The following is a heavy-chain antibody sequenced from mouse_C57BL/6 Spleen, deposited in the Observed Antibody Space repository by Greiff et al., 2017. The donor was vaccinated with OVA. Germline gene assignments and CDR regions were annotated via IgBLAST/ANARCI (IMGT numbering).Heavy chain of an antibody. CDR2: IDPSDSYT. CDR3: ARGGYDYDVSWFAY. Sequence: VKLQQPGAELVMPGASVKLSCKASGYTFTSYWMHWVKQRPGQGLEWIGEIDPSDSYTNYNQKFKGKSTLTVDKSSSTAYMQLSSLTSEDSAVYYCARGGYDYDVSWFAYWGQGTLVTVSA. V-gene: IGHV1-69*01. CDR1: GYTFTSYW. J-gene: IGHJ3*01. D-gene: IGHD2-4*01.